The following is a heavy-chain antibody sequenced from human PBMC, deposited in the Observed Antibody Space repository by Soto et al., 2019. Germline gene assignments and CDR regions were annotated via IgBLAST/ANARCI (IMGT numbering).Heavy chain of an antibody. CDR3: ARIGDYGGNSDWYFDL. D-gene: IGHD4-17*01. Sequence: QVQLVQSGAEVKKPGSSVKVSCKASGGTFSSYAISWVRQAPGQGLEWMGGIIPIFGTANYAQKFQGRVTITADESTSTAYMELSSLRSEDTGVYYCARIGDYGGNSDWYFDLWGRGTLVTVSS. V-gene: IGHV1-69*12. J-gene: IGHJ2*01. CDR2: IIPIFGTA. CDR1: GGTFSSYA.